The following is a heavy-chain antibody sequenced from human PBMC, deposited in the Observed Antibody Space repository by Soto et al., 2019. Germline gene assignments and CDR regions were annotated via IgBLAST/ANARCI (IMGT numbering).Heavy chain of an antibody. V-gene: IGHV4-39*01. CDR1: GGSISSSSYY. D-gene: IGHD1-26*01. J-gene: IGHJ4*02. CDR3: ARSFLLEGGSYDY. CDR2: IYYSGST. Sequence: SETLSLTCTVSGGSISSSSYYWGWIRQPPGKGLEWIGSIYYSGSTYYNPSLKSRVTISVDTSKNQFSLKLSSVTAADTAVYYCARSFLLEGGSYDYWGQGTLVTVSS.